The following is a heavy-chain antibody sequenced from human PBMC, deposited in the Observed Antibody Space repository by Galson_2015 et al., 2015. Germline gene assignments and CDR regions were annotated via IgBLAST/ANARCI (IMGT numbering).Heavy chain of an antibody. CDR3: ARGGDIVVVTYGMDV. CDR1: GFTFSSYG. CDR2: IWYDGSNK. J-gene: IGHJ6*02. D-gene: IGHD2-2*01. Sequence: SLRLSCAASGFTFSSYGMHWVRQAPGKGLEWVAVIWYDGSNKYYADSVKGRFTISRDNSKNTLYLQMNSLRAEDTAVYYCARGGDIVVVTYGMDVWGQGTTVTVSS. V-gene: IGHV3-33*01.